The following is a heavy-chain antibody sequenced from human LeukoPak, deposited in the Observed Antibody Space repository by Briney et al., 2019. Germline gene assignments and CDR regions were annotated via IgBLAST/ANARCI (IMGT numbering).Heavy chain of an antibody. J-gene: IGHJ1*01. CDR1: GGTFSSYA. CDR3: ARGSFNYYDRSGYIAEYFQH. Sequence: GASVKVSCKASGGTFSSYAISWVRQAPGQGLEWMGRIIPIFGTANYAQKFQGRVTITTDASTRAASMELSSLSSEDTAVYYCARGSFNYYDRSGYIAEYFQHWGQGTLVTVSS. V-gene: IGHV1-69*05. CDR2: IIPIFGTA. D-gene: IGHD3-22*01.